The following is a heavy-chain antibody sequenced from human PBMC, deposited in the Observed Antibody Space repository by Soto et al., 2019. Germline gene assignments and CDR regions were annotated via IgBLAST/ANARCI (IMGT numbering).Heavy chain of an antibody. CDR3: ARGRDGSNYYFDY. Sequence: QVQLVQSGPEVKKPGSSVKVSCKASGGTFSDSVTSWVRQAPGQGLEWMGGIVPIFGKANLAEKFQDRVTITADESTSTAYMKLTSLRSEETAVYYCARGRDGSNYYFDYWGQGTLVTVSS. J-gene: IGHJ4*02. CDR2: IVPIFGKA. D-gene: IGHD3-10*01. CDR1: GGTFSDSV. V-gene: IGHV1-69*01.